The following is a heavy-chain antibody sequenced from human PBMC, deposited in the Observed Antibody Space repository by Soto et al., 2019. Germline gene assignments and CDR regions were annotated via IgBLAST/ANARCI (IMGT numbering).Heavy chain of an antibody. CDR3: ASGGSYYYDSSGSAFDI. CDR1: GYTFTSYG. Sequence: ASVKVSCKASGYTFTSYGISGVRQAPGQGLEWMGWISAYNGNTNYAQKLQGRVTMTTDTSTSTAYMELRSLRADDTAVYYCASGGSYYYDSSGSAFDIWGQGTMVTVSS. D-gene: IGHD3-22*01. V-gene: IGHV1-18*01. CDR2: ISAYNGNT. J-gene: IGHJ3*02.